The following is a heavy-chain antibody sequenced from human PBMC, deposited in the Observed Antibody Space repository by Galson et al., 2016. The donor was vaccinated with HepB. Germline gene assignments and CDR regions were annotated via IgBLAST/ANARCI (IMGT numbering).Heavy chain of an antibody. CDR1: GFTFKNYG. V-gene: IGHV3-23*01. D-gene: IGHD3-3*01. J-gene: IGHJ4*02. CDR2: LGFGDGRI. Sequence: SLRLSCAASGFTFKNYGMHWVRQAPQRGLEWVSFLGFGDGRIYYANSVRGRFTISRDNSKNTLYLQMNNLRVEDSAIYYCARPAREKDDQFFEIWGPGTLVTVSS. CDR3: ARPAREKDDQFFEI.